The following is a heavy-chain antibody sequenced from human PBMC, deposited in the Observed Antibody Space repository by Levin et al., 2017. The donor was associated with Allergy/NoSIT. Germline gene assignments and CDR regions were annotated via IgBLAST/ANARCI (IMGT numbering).Heavy chain of an antibody. CDR2: IKWNGGST. D-gene: IGHD3-10*01. CDR1: GFTFDDYG. V-gene: IGHV3-20*04. Sequence: GGSLRLSCAASGFTFDDYGMSWVRQAPGKGLEWVSGIKWNGGSTGYADSAKGRFTISRDNAKNSLYLQMNSLRAEDTALYYCARESGSYYLYYYMDVWGKGTTVTVSS. CDR3: ARESGSYYLYYYMDV. J-gene: IGHJ6*03.